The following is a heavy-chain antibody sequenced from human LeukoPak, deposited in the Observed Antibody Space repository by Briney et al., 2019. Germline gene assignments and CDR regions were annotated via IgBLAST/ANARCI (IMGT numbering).Heavy chain of an antibody. CDR1: GGSISSYY. CDR2: IYYSGST. Sequence: PSETLSLTCTVSGGSISSYYWSWIRQPPGKGLEWIGYIYYSGSTYYNPSLKSRVTISVDTSKNQFSLKLSSVTAADTAVYYCARGGSGSYSPDYWGQGTLVTVSS. D-gene: IGHD1-26*01. V-gene: IGHV4-59*12. J-gene: IGHJ4*02. CDR3: ARGGSGSYSPDY.